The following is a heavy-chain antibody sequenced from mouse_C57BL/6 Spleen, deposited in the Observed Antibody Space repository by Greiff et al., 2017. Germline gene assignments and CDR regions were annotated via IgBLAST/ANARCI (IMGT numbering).Heavy chain of an antibody. V-gene: IGHV3-6*01. CDR1: GYSITSGYY. J-gene: IGHJ2*01. CDR3: ARGAYYGTLFDY. D-gene: IGHD1-1*01. CDR2: ISYDGSN. Sequence: VQLMESGPGLVKPSQSLSLTCSVTGYSITSGYYWNWIRQFPGNKLEWMGYISYDGSNNYNPSLKNRISNTRDTSKNQFFLKLNSVTTEDTATYYCARGAYYGTLFDYWGQGTTLTVSS.